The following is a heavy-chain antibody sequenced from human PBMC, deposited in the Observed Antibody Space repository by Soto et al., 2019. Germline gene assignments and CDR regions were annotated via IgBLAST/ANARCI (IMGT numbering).Heavy chain of an antibody. CDR3: AKDQGGWYGYYGMDV. V-gene: IGHV3-23*01. D-gene: IGHD2-15*01. J-gene: IGHJ6*02. Sequence: GGSLRLSCAASGFTFSSYAMSWVRQAPGKGLELVSAISGSGGSTYYADSVKGRFTISRDNSKNTLYLQMNSLRAEDTAVYYCAKDQGGWYGYYGMDVWGQGTTVTVAS. CDR2: ISGSGGST. CDR1: GFTFSSYA.